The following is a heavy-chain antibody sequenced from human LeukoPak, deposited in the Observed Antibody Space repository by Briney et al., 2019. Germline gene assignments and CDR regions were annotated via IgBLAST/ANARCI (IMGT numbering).Heavy chain of an antibody. V-gene: IGHV4-34*01. CDR1: GGSXXXYY. CDR2: INHSGST. CDR3: AXXXXXXXXXXRKVDAFDI. J-gene: IGHJ3*02. Sequence: XGGSXXXYYWSWIRQPPGKGLXWIGEINHSGSTNYNPSLKSRVTISVDTXKNKFSLKLSSVTAADTAVYYCAXXXXXXXXXXRKVDAFDIWGQGTMVTVSS.